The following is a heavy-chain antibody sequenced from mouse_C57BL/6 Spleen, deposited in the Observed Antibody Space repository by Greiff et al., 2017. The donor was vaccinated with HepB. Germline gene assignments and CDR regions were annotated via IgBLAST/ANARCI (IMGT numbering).Heavy chain of an antibody. J-gene: IGHJ2*01. CDR3: ASWDKGY. Sequence: QVQLQQPGAELVRPGSSVKLSCKASGYTFTSYWMHWVKQRPIKGLEWIGNIDPSDSDTHYNQKFKDKATLTVDKSSSTAYMQLSSLTSEDSAVYYFASWDKGYWGQGTTLTVSS. CDR2: IDPSDSDT. V-gene: IGHV1-52*01. D-gene: IGHD4-1*01. CDR1: GYTFTSYW.